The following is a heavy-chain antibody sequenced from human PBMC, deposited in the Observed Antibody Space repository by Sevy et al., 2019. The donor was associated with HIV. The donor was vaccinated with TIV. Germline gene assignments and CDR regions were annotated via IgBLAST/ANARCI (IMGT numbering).Heavy chain of an antibody. CDR2: ISSSSSYI. CDR3: ARDHKSIVGALDY. Sequence: GGSLRLSCAASGFSFSSYSMNWVSQAPGKGLEWVSSISSSSSYIYYADSVKGRFTISRDNAKNSLYLQMNSLRAEDTAVYYCARDHKSIVGALDYWGQGTLVTVSS. J-gene: IGHJ4*02. D-gene: IGHD1-26*01. V-gene: IGHV3-21*01. CDR1: GFSFSSYS.